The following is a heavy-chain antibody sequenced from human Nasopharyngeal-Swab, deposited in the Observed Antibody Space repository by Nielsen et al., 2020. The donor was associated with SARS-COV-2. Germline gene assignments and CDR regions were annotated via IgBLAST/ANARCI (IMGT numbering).Heavy chain of an antibody. Sequence: GGSLRLSCAASGFTFGRHWMHWVRQAPGKGLEWVSSIDSSSRSIFYADSVKGRFTISRDNAKDSLYLQMNSLRAEDTAVYYCARDLNWGYGYWGQGALVTVSS. CDR1: GFTFGRHW. V-gene: IGHV3-21*01. CDR2: IDSSSRSI. J-gene: IGHJ4*02. D-gene: IGHD7-27*01. CDR3: ARDLNWGYGY.